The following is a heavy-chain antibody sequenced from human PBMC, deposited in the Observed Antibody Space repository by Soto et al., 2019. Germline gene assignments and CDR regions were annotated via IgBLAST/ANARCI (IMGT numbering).Heavy chain of an antibody. V-gene: IGHV3-74*01. CDR1: GFTFSSYW. CDR3: ARGRCSSTSCYGPAGRPHIHPREFDP. CDR2: INSDGSST. D-gene: IGHD2-2*01. J-gene: IGHJ5*02. Sequence: GGSLRLSCAASGFTFSSYWMHWVRQAPGKGLVWVSRINSDGSSTSYADSVKGRFTISRDNAKNTLYLKMNSLRAEDTAVYYCARGRCSSTSCYGPAGRPHIHPREFDPWGQGTLVTVSS.